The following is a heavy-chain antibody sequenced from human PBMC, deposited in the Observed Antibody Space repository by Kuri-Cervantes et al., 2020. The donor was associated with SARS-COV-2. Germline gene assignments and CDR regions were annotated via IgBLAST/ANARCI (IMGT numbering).Heavy chain of an antibody. V-gene: IGHV3-48*02. D-gene: IGHD6-6*01. Sequence: GESLKISCAASGFTFSRYSMNWVRQAPGKGLEWISYISDSSSTIYYADSVKGRFTTSRDNAKNSLFLQMNSLRDEDTAVYYCARVGERYSSSSGGMDVWGQGTTVTVSS. CDR3: ARVGERYSSSSGGMDV. CDR2: ISDSSSTI. J-gene: IGHJ6*02. CDR1: GFTFSRYS.